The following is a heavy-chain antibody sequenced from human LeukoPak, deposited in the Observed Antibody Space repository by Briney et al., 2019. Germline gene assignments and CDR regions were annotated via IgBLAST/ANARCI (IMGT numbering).Heavy chain of an antibody. CDR1: GYTFTGYY. J-gene: IGHJ1*01. CDR2: INPKSGGT. Sequence: ASVKVSCKASGYTFTGYYMHWVRQAPGQGLEWMGWINPKSGGTNYAQKFQGRVTMTRDTSISTAYMELSRLRSDDTAVYYCASMVRGVIIRDSSGYYDEYFQHWGQGTLVTVST. D-gene: IGHD3-10*01. V-gene: IGHV1-2*02. CDR3: ASMVRGVIIRDSSGYYDEYFQH.